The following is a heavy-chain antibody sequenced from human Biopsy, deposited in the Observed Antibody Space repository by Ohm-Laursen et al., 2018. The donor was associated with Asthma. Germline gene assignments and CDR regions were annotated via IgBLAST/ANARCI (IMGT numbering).Heavy chain of an antibody. Sequence: TLSLTCTVSGGSITSSSCYWGWIRQPPGKGMEWIGSMYRSGSPYYHPSLKSRATISVDTSKNQLSLKMSSVTAADTAVYFCVRHQYSSSWSTFDYWGQGALVTVSS. CDR2: MYRSGSP. CDR1: GGSITSSSCY. V-gene: IGHV4-39*01. CDR3: VRHQYSSSWSTFDY. J-gene: IGHJ4*02. D-gene: IGHD3-22*01.